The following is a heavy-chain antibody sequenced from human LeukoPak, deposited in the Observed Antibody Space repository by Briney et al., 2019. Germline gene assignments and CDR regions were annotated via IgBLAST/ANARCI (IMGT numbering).Heavy chain of an antibody. D-gene: IGHD6-6*01. V-gene: IGHV4-59*08. Sequence: ETLSLTCTVSGGSINSYYWNWIRQPPGKGLEWIGYIYYSGSTTYNPSLKSRVTISVDTSENQFSLKLSSVTAADTAVYYCARRWGYSGSPHFDYWGQGALITVSS. CDR2: IYYSGST. J-gene: IGHJ4*02. CDR3: ARRWGYSGSPHFDY. CDR1: GGSINSYY.